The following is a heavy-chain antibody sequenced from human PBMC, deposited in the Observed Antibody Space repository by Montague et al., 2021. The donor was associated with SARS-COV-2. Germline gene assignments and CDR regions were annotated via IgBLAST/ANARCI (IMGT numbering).Heavy chain of an antibody. CDR2: ISWNSGTI. D-gene: IGHD5-12*01. CDR3: AKDRYSGYDGYFEH. J-gene: IGHJ1*01. V-gene: IGHV3-9*01. Sequence: SLRLSCAASGFTFNECAMHWVRQTPGKGLEWVSGISWNSGTIGYSYSMNGRFTISRDNAKNSLHLQMNSLRVEDTALYFCAKDRYSGYDGYFEHWGRGTLITVSS. CDR1: GFTFNECA.